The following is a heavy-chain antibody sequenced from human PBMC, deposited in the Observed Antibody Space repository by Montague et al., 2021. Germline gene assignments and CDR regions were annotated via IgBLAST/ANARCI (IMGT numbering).Heavy chain of an antibody. CDR2: IYYSGNS. D-gene: IGHD6-13*01. V-gene: IGHV4-34*10. CDR3: ARVFSSWYVGWFDL. CDR1: GGSFSGYY. Sequence: SETLSLTCAVYGGSFSGYYWTWIRQSPGKGLEWIGSIYYSGNSFYQPSLKSRITMAVDTSKNQFSLKLSSVTAADTAIYYCARVFSSWYVGWFDLWGQGTLVTVSS. J-gene: IGHJ5*02.